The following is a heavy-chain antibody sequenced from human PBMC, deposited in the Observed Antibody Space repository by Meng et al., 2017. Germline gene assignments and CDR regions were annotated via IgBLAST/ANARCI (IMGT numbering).Heavy chain of an antibody. CDR3: ARVRRGRNWFDP. V-gene: IGHV4-34*01. J-gene: IGHJ5*02. CDR1: GGSFSGYY. CDR2: INHSGST. Sequence: GSLRLSCAVYGGSFSGYYWSWIRQPPGKGLEWIGEINHSGSTNYNPSLKSRVTISVDTSKNQFSLKLSSVTAADTAVYYCARVRRGRNWFDPWGQRTLVTVSS.